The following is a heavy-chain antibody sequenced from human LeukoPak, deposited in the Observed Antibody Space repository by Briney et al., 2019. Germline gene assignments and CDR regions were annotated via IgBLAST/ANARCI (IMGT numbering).Heavy chain of an antibody. CDR3: AREGYCSSTSCYTLGDAFDI. CDR2: IYSGGST. J-gene: IGHJ3*02. D-gene: IGHD2-2*02. V-gene: IGHV3-53*01. CDR1: GFTVSSNY. Sequence: GGSLRPSCAASGFTVSSNYMSWVRQAPGKGLEWVSVIYSGGSTYYADSVKGRFTISRDNSKNTLYLQMNSLRAEDTAVYYCAREGYCSSTSCYTLGDAFDIWGQGTMVTVSS.